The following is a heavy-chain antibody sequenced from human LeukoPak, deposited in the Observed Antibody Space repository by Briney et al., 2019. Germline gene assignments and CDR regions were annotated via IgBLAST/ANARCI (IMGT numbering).Heavy chain of an antibody. CDR3: ARDFWSGRIDY. J-gene: IGHJ4*02. V-gene: IGHV4-4*07. CDR2: IYSSGST. Sequence: SDTLSLTCTVSGGSISSYYWSWIRQPAGKGLEWIGRIYSSGSTNYNPSLNRRVTMSVDTSKNEFSLKLSSVTAADTAVYYCARDFWSGRIDYWGQGTLVTVSS. CDR1: GGSISSYY. D-gene: IGHD3-3*01.